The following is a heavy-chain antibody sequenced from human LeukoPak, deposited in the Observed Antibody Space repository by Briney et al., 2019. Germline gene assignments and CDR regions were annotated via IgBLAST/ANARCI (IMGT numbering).Heavy chain of an antibody. CDR3: ARDRDCSSTSCYVEDDAFDI. V-gene: IGHV3-7*01. CDR1: GFTFSSYW. D-gene: IGHD2-2*01. Sequence: GGSLRLSCAASGFTFSSYWMSWVRQAPGKGLEWVANIKQDGSEEYYVDSVKGRFTISRDNAKNSLYLQMNSLRAEDTAVYYCARDRDCSSTSCYVEDDAFDIWGQGTMVTVSS. CDR2: IKQDGSEE. J-gene: IGHJ3*02.